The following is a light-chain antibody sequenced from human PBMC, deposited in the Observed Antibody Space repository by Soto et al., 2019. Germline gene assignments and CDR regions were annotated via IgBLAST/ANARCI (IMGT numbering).Light chain of an antibody. Sequence: VLIQAPVTLSLSPVERATLSCRASQSFRGLLAWYQQKPGQAPRLLIYDAYNRATGIPPRFSGSGSGTEFTLTISSLQSEDFAVYHCQHYNNWPITFGQGTRLEIK. CDR2: DAY. CDR1: QSFRGL. V-gene: IGKV3D-15*01. J-gene: IGKJ5*01. CDR3: QHYNNWPIT.